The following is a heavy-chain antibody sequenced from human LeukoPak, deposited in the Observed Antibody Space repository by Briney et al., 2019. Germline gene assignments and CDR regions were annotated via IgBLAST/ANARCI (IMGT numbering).Heavy chain of an antibody. Sequence: GGSLRLSCVDSGFTFTNAWMSWVRQAPGKGLEWIGRIKSKTDGEATNYAEPVRGRFTISRDDSKSAVYLQMNSLKIEDTAVYYCTTDLGTYYHGSQRLIPIDYWGQGTLVTVSS. V-gene: IGHV3-15*01. CDR2: IKSKTDGEAT. J-gene: IGHJ4*02. D-gene: IGHD3-10*01. CDR1: GFTFTNAW. CDR3: TTDLGTYYHGSQRLIPIDY.